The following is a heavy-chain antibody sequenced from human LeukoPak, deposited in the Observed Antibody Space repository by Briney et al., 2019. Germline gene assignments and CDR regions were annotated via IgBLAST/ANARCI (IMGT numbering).Heavy chain of an antibody. Sequence: QPGRSLRLSCAASGFAFDDYAMHWVRQAPGKGLEWVSGISWNSGSIGYADSVEGRFTISRDNAKNSLYLQMNSLRAEDTALYYCAKDIFRGFDGMDVWGRGTTVTVSS. D-gene: IGHD3-10*01. CDR1: GFAFDDYA. J-gene: IGHJ6*02. CDR2: ISWNSGSI. CDR3: AKDIFRGFDGMDV. V-gene: IGHV3-9*01.